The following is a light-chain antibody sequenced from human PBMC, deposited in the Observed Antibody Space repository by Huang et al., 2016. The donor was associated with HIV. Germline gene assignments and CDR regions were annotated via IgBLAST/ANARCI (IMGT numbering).Light chain of an antibody. CDR2: WAS. CDR3: QQYYSSPQT. Sequence: DIIMTQSPDSLAVSLGERATLNGSASQSVYSRSTCKDDMAWYQQKPGQPPSLRLFWASTREAEVPDRFSGSGSGTHFTLTIANLEAEDAAIYYCQQYYSSPQTFGQGTRVEVK. CDR1: QSVYSRSTCKDD. V-gene: IGKV4-1*01. J-gene: IGKJ1*01.